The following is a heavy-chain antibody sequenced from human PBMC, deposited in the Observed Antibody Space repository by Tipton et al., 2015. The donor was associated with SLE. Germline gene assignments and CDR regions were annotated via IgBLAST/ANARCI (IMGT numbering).Heavy chain of an antibody. J-gene: IGHJ4*02. CDR3: ARHAGDYACFDS. CDR1: GDSISGYY. V-gene: IGHV4-59*08. D-gene: IGHD4-17*01. Sequence: TLSLTCTVSGDSISGYYWSWIRQPPGKGLEWIGYIYNSGSTSYNPSLKSRVTISEDTSRQQFSLRLRSLTAADTAVYYCARHAGDYACFDSWGQGTLVTVSS. CDR2: IYNSGST.